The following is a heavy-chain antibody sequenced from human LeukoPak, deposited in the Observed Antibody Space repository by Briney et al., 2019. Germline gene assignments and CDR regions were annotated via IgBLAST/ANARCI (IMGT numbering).Heavy chain of an antibody. Sequence: ASVTLSCKTSGYTFTNFDINWVRQASGHGLEWMGWMNPNSGNTGYAQKFQGRVTITRNTSISTAYMELSSLRSEDTAVYYCARAPSWNYNRYYYYYVDVWGRGTTVTVSS. CDR2: MNPNSGNT. CDR1: GYTFTNFD. D-gene: IGHD1-7*01. CDR3: ARAPSWNYNRYYYYYVDV. V-gene: IGHV1-8*03. J-gene: IGHJ6*03.